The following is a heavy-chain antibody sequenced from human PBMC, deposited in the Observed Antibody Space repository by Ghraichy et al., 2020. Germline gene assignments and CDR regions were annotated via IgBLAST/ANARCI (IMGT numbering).Heavy chain of an antibody. D-gene: IGHD1/OR15-1a*01. V-gene: IGHV3-66*01. CDR1: GFIVSSNF. CDR2: LYSGGDA. Sequence: GGSLRLSCAASGFIVSSNFMNWVRQAPGKGLEWVSVLYSGGDASYADSVKGRFTISRDNSKNTLFLQMNSLRAEDTAVYYCARWNSGYIDYWGQGTLVTVSS. J-gene: IGHJ4*02. CDR3: ARWNSGYIDY.